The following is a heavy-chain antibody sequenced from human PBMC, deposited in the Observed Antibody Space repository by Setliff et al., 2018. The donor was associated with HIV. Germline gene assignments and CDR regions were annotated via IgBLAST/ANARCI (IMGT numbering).Heavy chain of an antibody. V-gene: IGHV4-39*07. CDR3: ARERGGGYSYGRGMDV. CDR1: GGSVSSKSFY. Sequence: SETLSLTCTVSGGSVSSKSFYWGWIRQPPGKGLEWIGEINHSGSTNYNPSLKSRVTMSVDTSKNQFSLKMSSVTAADTAVYYCARERGGGYSYGRGMDVWGQGTTVTVSS. J-gene: IGHJ6*02. CDR2: INHSGST. D-gene: IGHD5-18*01.